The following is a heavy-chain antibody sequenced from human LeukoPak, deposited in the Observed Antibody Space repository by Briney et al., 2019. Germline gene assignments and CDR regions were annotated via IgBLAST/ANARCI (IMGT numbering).Heavy chain of an antibody. V-gene: IGHV3-7*04. D-gene: IGHD3-3*01. CDR3: ARGHGGVFGVVIIYYYYYMDV. CDR2: IKQDGSEK. J-gene: IGHJ6*03. Sequence: GGSLRLSCAASGFTFSSYWMSWVRQAPGKGLEWVANIKQDGSEKYYVDSVKGRFTISRDNAKNSLYLQRNSLRAEDTAVYYCARGHGGVFGVVIIYYYYYMDVWGKGTTDTVSS. CDR1: GFTFSSYW.